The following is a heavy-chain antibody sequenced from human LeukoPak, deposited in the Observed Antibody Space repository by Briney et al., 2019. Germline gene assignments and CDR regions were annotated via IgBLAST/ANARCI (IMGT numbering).Heavy chain of an antibody. V-gene: IGHV4-59*01. Sequence: PSETLSLTRAVSGGSISSYYWSWIRQPPGKGLEWIGYIYYSGSTNYNPSLKSRVTISVDTSKNQFSLKLSSVTAADTAVYYCARADCGGDCPFDYWGQGTLVTVSS. D-gene: IGHD2-21*02. CDR2: IYYSGST. J-gene: IGHJ4*02. CDR1: GGSISSYY. CDR3: ARADCGGDCPFDY.